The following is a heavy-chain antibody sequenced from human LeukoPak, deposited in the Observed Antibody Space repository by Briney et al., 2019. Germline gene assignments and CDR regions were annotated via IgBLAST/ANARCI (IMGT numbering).Heavy chain of an antibody. J-gene: IGHJ4*02. CDR1: GLTFSSYS. CDR2: ISSSSSYI. CDR3: ARDGWFGEQRLDY. D-gene: IGHD3-10*01. Sequence: GGSLRLSCAASGLTFSSYSMNSVRQAPGKGLEWVSSISSSSSYIYYADSVKGRFTISRDNAKNSLYLQMNSLGAEDTAVYYCARDGWFGEQRLDYWGQGTLVTVSS. V-gene: IGHV3-21*01.